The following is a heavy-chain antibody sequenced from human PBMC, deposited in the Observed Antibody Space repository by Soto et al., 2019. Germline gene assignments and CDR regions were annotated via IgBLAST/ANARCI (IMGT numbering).Heavy chain of an antibody. CDR3: AKSAAVVLPAAISGDYMDV. Sequence: QVQLVESRGGVVQPGRSLRLSCAASGFTFSSYGMHWVRQAPGKGLEWVAVISYDGSNKYYADSVKGRFTISRDNSKNTLYLQMNSLRAEDTAVYYCAKSAAVVLPAAISGDYMDVCRKGTTVTVSS. CDR1: GFTFSSYG. D-gene: IGHD2-2*01. V-gene: IGHV3-30*18. J-gene: IGHJ6*03. CDR2: ISYDGSNK.